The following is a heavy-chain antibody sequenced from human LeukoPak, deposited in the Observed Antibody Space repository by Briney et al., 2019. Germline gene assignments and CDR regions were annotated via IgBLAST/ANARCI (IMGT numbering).Heavy chain of an antibody. J-gene: IGHJ4*02. V-gene: IGHV4-59*01. CDR1: GGSISSYY. CDR3: ARAPRERGYFDY. CDR2: IYYSGST. D-gene: IGHD1-1*01. Sequence: SETLSLTCTVSGGSISSYYWNWIRQPPGKGLEWIGYIYYSGSTNYNPSLKSRVTISVDTSKNQFSLKLSSVTAADTAVYYCARAPRERGYFDYWGQGTLVTVSS.